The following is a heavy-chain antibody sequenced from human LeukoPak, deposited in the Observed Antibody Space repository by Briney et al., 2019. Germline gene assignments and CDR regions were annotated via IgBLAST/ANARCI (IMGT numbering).Heavy chain of an antibody. CDR1: GFTFDDYA. D-gene: IGHD3-10*01. CDR2: ISGDGGST. J-gene: IGHJ4*02. Sequence: GGSLRLSCAASGFTFDDYAMHWVRQAPGKGLEWVSLISGDGGSTYYADSVKGRFTISRDNSKNSLYLQMNSLRTEDTAVYYCARDLSYHGSGSYDCWGQGTLVTVSS. V-gene: IGHV3-43*02. CDR3: ARDLSYHGSGSYDC.